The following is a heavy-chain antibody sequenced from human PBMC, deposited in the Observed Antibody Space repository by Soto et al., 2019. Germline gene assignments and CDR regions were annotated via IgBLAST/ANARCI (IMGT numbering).Heavy chain of an antibody. CDR2: ISHRGSS. V-gene: IGHV4-34*01. CDR3: ARSDNRNSLYGVDV. Sequence: SETLSLTCAVNGGSLSGYYWSWIRQSPGKGLEWIGEISHRGSSDYNPSLKSRVTISIDASKNHVTLELTSVTAADTAVYYCARSDNRNSLYGVDVWGQGTAVTVSS. CDR1: GGSLSGYY. J-gene: IGHJ6*02. D-gene: IGHD1-7*01.